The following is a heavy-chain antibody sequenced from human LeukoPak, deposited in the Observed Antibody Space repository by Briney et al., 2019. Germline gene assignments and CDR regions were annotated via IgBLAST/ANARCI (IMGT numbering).Heavy chain of an antibody. CDR1: GLIFSNFA. CDR2: ITGTSGRT. CDR3: AGYYSSKYLYFDY. Sequence: GGSLRLSCEVSGLIFSNFAMAWVRQAPGKGLEWLSLITGTSGRTYYAASVKGRFTISRDNSKNTVYLQMNSLRAEDTAVYYCAGYYSSKYLYFDYWGQGTLVTVSS. J-gene: IGHJ4*02. V-gene: IGHV3-23*01. D-gene: IGHD6-13*01.